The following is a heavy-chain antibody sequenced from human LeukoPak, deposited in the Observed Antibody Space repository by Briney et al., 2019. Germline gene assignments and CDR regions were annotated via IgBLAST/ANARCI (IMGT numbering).Heavy chain of an antibody. Sequence: GASVKVSCKASGYTFTGYYMHWVRQAPGQGREWMGWINPNSGGTNYAQKFQGRVTTTRDTSISTAYMELSRLRSDDTAVYYCARARSVYDFWSYYYYMDVWGKGTTVTVSS. CDR1: GYTFTGYY. CDR2: INPNSGGT. V-gene: IGHV1-2*02. CDR3: ARARSVYDFWSYYYYMDV. J-gene: IGHJ6*03. D-gene: IGHD3-3*01.